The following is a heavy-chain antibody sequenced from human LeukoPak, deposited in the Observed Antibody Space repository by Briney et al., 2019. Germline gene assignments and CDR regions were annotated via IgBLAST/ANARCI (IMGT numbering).Heavy chain of an antibody. J-gene: IGHJ5*02. CDR3: ARGRYDFWSGYPHNWFDP. CDR1: RGSKGSKS. V-gene: IGHV4-59*01. CDR2: IYYSGST. Sequence: EILSLMGNEPRGSKGSKSRWSTRHPQEKGLEWIGYIYYSGSTNYNPSLKSRVTISVDTSKNQFSLKLSSVTAADTAVYYCARGRYDFWSGYPHNWFDPWGQGTLVTVSS. D-gene: IGHD3-3*01.